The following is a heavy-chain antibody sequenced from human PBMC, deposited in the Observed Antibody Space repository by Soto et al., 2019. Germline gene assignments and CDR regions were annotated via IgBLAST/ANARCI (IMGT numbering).Heavy chain of an antibody. CDR2: IKRDGSGG. D-gene: IGHD6-13*01. Sequence: QLVESGGGLVQPGGSLRLSCAASGFTFSNYWMTWVRQAPGKGLEWVANIKRDGSGGSYLDSVRGRFTVSRDNARNSLYLQMNSLRAEDTALYYCARDVSPGSSGWYFDAFDIWGQGTMGTVSS. J-gene: IGHJ3*02. CDR3: ARDVSPGSSGWYFDAFDI. V-gene: IGHV3-7*01. CDR1: GFTFSNYW.